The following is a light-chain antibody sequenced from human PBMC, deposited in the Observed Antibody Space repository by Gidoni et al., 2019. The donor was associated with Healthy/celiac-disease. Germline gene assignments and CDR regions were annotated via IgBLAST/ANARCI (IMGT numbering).Light chain of an antibody. Sequence: ALRTTPSPSSFSASTGDRVTITCRASQGISSYLAWYQQKPGKAPKLLIYAASTLQSGVPSRFSGSGSGTDFTLTISCLQSEDFATYYCQQYYSYPWTFGQGTKVEIK. CDR3: QQYYSYPWT. J-gene: IGKJ1*01. CDR1: QGISSY. V-gene: IGKV1-8*01. CDR2: AAS.